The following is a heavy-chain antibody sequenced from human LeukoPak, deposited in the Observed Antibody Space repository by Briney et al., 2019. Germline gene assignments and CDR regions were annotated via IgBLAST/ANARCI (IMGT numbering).Heavy chain of an antibody. D-gene: IGHD3-10*01. CDR1: GGSFSGYY. J-gene: IGHJ6*02. V-gene: IGHV4-34*01. CDR2: INHSGST. CDR3: ARERERRYHYGSGSYKV. Sequence: SETLSLTCAVYGGSFSGYYWSWIRQPPGKGLEWIGEINHSGSTNYNPSLKSRVTISVDTSKNQFSLKLSSVTAADTAVYYCARERERRYHYGSGSYKVWGQGTTVTVSS.